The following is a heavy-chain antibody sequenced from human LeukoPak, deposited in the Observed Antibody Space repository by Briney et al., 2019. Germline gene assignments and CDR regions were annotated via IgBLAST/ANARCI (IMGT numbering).Heavy chain of an antibody. CDR3: ARVRDGSGSFDY. CDR1: GFTFSNYW. D-gene: IGHD3-10*01. J-gene: IGHJ4*02. V-gene: IGHV3-74*01. CDR2: ISGDGSHT. Sequence: GGSLRLSCAASGFTFSNYWMHWVRQAPGKGLVWVSRISGDGSHTSYADSVKGRFTISRDNAKNTLYLQMNSLRAEDTAIFYCARVRDGSGSFDYWGQGTLVTVSS.